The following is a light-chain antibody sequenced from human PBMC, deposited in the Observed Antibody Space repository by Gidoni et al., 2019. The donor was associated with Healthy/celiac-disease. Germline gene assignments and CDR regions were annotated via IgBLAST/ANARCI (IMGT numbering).Light chain of an antibody. Sequence: QSALPQPASLSGSPGQSLTISCTGTSSDVGGYNYVSWYQQHPGKAPKLMIYEVSNRPSGVSNRFSGSKSGNTASLTISGLQAEDEADYYCSSYTSSSTLYVFGTGTKVTVL. CDR3: SSYTSSSTLYV. J-gene: IGLJ1*01. V-gene: IGLV2-14*01. CDR2: EVS. CDR1: SSDVGGYNY.